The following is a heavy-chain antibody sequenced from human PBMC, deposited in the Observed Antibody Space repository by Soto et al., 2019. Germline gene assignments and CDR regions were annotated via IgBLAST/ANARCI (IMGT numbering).Heavy chain of an antibody. CDR3: ARDLDGSGSYYTDY. V-gene: IGHV1-18*01. J-gene: IGHJ4*01. Sequence: ASVKVSCKASGYTFTNYGSSWGRQAPGQGLEWMGWISPYKGNTYYAQNLQGRVTMTTGTSTYTAYMELRRLRSDDTAVYFCARDLDGSGSYYTDYWGHGTLVTHSS. CDR2: ISPYKGNT. CDR1: GYTFTNYG. D-gene: IGHD3-10*01.